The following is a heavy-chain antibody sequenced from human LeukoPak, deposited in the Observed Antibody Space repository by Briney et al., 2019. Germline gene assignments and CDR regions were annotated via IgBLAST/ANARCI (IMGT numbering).Heavy chain of an antibody. CDR1: GGTFSSYA. Sequence: ASVKVSCKASGGTFSSYAISWVRQAPGQGLEWMGRIIPILGIANYAQKFQGRVTITADKSTSTAYMELSSLRSEDTAVYYCARCYYDILTGYYTPWNYWGQGTLVTVSS. CDR3: ARCYYDILTGYYTPWNY. CDR2: IIPILGIA. J-gene: IGHJ4*02. V-gene: IGHV1-69*04. D-gene: IGHD3-9*01.